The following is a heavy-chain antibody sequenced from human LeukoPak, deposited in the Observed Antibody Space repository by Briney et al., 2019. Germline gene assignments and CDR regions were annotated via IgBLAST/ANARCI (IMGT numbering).Heavy chain of an antibody. CDR1: GFTFSSYG. Sequence: GGSVRLSCAASGFTFSSYGMHWVRQAPGKELKWVAVISYDGSNKYYADSVKGRFTISRDNSKNTLYLQMNSLRAEDTAVYYCAKEELGYCTNGVCPPHDWGQGTLVTVSS. D-gene: IGHD2-8*01. CDR2: ISYDGSNK. V-gene: IGHV3-30*18. CDR3: AKEELGYCTNGVCPPHD. J-gene: IGHJ4*02.